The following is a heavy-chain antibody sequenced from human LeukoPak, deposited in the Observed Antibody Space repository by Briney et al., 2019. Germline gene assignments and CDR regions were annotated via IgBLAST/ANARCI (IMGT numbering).Heavy chain of an antibody. J-gene: IGHJ6*03. CDR2: ISYDGSNK. Sequence: PGRSLRLSCAASGFTFSSYAMHWVRQAPGKGLEWVAVISYDGSNKYYADSVKGRFTISRDSSKNTLYLQMNSLRAEDTAVYYCARGAYYGGNLWYMDVWGKGTTVTVSS. D-gene: IGHD4-23*01. CDR1: GFTFSSYA. CDR3: ARGAYYGGNLWYMDV. V-gene: IGHV3-30*04.